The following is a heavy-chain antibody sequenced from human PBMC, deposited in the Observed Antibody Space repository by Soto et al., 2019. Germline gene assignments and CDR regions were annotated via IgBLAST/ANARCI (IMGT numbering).Heavy chain of an antibody. V-gene: IGHV3-11*05. CDR1: FSDYY. CDR3: ARGDPPLCFGE. CDR2: ISSSSSYT. D-gene: IGHD3-10*01. Sequence: FSDYYMSWIRQAPGKGLEWVSYISSSSSYTNYADSVKGRFTISRDNAKNSLYLQMNSLRAEDTAVYYCARGDPPLCFGEGGQGTTVTVSS. J-gene: IGHJ6*02.